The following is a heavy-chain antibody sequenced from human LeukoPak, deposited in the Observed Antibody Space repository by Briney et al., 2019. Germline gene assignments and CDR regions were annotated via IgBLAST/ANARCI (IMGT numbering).Heavy chain of an antibody. D-gene: IGHD3-22*01. J-gene: IGHJ4*02. CDR3: ARYYYDSSGSLFDY. Sequence: SETLSLTCAVYGGSFSGYYWSWIRQPPGKGLEWIGEINHSGSTNYNPSFKSRVTISVDTSKNQFSLKLSSVTAADTAVYYCARYYYDSSGSLFDYWGQGTLVTVSS. V-gene: IGHV4-34*01. CDR1: GGSFSGYY. CDR2: INHSGST.